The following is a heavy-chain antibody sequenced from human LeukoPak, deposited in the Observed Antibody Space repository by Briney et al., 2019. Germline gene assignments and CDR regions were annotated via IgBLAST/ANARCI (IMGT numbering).Heavy chain of an antibody. CDR2: IKHDGSER. D-gene: IGHD3-22*01. V-gene: IGHV3-7*01. CDR1: GFTFSSHW. CDR3: AREGTDSNDHHGYFDL. Sequence: GGSLRLSCAASGFTFSSHWMTWVRQAPGKGLEWVANIKHDGSERYYGDSVKGRFTISRENARNSLYLEMNSLRAEDTAVYYCAREGTDSNDHHGYFDLWGRGTLVTVSS. J-gene: IGHJ2*01.